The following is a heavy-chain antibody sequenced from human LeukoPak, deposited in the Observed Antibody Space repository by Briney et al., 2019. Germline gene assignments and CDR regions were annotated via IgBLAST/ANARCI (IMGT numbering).Heavy chain of an antibody. D-gene: IGHD3-10*01. Sequence: GGSLRLSCAASGFTFSSYSMNWVRQAPGKGLEWVSSISSSSSYIYYADSMKGRFTISRDNAKNSLYLQMNSLRAEDTAVYYCAATGGSGSYSFDPWGQGTLVTVSS. CDR1: GFTFSSYS. J-gene: IGHJ5*02. CDR2: ISSSSSYI. CDR3: AATGGSGSYSFDP. V-gene: IGHV3-21*01.